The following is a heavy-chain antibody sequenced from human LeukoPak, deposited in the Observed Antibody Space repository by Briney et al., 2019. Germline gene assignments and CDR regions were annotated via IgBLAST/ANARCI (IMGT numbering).Heavy chain of an antibody. CDR1: GFTFSGSA. CDR3: TTDEDYYDSSTNFDY. CDR2: IRDKANSYAT. J-gene: IGHJ4*02. Sequence: GGSLKLSCAASGFTFSGSAIHWVRQASGKGLEWVGRIRDKANSYATAYIASVKGRFTISRDDSKNTLYLQMNSLKTEDTAVYYCTTDEDYYDSSTNFDYWGQGTLVTVSS. D-gene: IGHD3-22*01. V-gene: IGHV3-73*01.